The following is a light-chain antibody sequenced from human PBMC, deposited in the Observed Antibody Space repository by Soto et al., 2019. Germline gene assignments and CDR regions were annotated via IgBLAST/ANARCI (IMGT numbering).Light chain of an antibody. V-gene: IGLV2-14*03. CDR3: TSYTSSSTYV. J-gene: IGLJ1*01. CDR1: SSDVGRYNY. CDR2: DVS. Sequence: QSALTQPASVSGSPGQSITISCTGSSSDVGRYNYVSWYHHHPGKAPKLIIYDVSSRPSGVSNRFSGSKSGNTASLTISGLQAEDEAHYYCTSYTSSSTYVFGTGTKVTVL.